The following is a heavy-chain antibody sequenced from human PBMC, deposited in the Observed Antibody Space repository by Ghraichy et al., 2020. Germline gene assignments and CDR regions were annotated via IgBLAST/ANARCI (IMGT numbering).Heavy chain of an antibody. CDR3: ARDVGDSSGFYKFDY. D-gene: IGHD3-22*01. V-gene: IGHV3-21*01. J-gene: IGHJ4*02. CDR1: GFTFSSYS. Sequence: GGSLRLSCAASGFTFSSYSMNWVRQAPGKGLEWVSSISTSSFIYYADSVKGRFTISRDNAKKSLYLQMNSLRGEDTAVYYCARDVGDSSGFYKFDYWGQGTLVTVSS. CDR2: ISTSSFI.